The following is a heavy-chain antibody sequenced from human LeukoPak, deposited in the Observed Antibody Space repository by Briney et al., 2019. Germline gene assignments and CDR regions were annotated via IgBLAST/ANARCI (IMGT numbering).Heavy chain of an antibody. V-gene: IGHV4-39*07. CDR1: GGSISSSIYY. Sequence: SETLSLTCTVSGGSISSSIYYWGWIRQPPGKGLEWIGSIYYNANTYYNPSLKSRITISVDTSKNQFSLKLSSVTAADTAVYYCARVDPESGSDYWGQGTLVTVSS. J-gene: IGHJ4*02. CDR3: ARVDPESGSDY. CDR2: IYYNANT. D-gene: IGHD3-10*01.